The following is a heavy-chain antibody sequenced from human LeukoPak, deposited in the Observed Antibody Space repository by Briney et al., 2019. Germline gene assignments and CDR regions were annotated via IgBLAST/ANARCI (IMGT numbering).Heavy chain of an antibody. CDR1: GYTFTGYY. CDR2: INPNSGGT. V-gene: IGHV1-2*04. CDR3: ARPFSNDYGDSIGY. Sequence: ASVKVSCKASGYTFTGYYMHWVRQAHGQGLEWMGWINPNSGGTNYAQKFQGWVTMTRDTSISTAYMELSRLRSDDTAVYYCARPFSNDYGDSIGYWGQGTLVTVSS. J-gene: IGHJ4*02. D-gene: IGHD4-17*01.